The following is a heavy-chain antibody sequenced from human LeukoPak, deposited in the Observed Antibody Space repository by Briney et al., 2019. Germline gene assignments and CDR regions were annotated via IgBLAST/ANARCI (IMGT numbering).Heavy chain of an antibody. CDR2: VHYSGTT. J-gene: IGHJ4*02. CDR1: GGSITNYD. D-gene: IGHD4-17*01. Sequence: SETLSLTCTVSGGSITNYDWSWVRQPPGKGLEFIGHVHYSGTTNYNPSLRSRVTISIDTSKKHFFLKLKSVTAADTAVYYCATGYGDFRVEGRYFYSWGQGTLVTVS. V-gene: IGHV4-59*01. CDR3: ATGYGDFRVEGRYFYS.